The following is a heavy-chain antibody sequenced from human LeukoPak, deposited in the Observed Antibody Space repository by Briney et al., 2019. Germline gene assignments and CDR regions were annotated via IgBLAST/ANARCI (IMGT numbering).Heavy chain of an antibody. D-gene: IGHD4-23*01. V-gene: IGHV3-30-3*01. J-gene: IGHJ4*02. CDR2: ISYDGSNK. CDR1: GFTFSSYA. CDR3: ARDRSSGKPIRFDY. Sequence: GGSLRLSCAASGFTFSSYAMHWVRQAPGKGLEWVAVISYDGSNKYYADSVMGRFTVSRDNSKNTLYLQMNSLRAEDTAVYYCARDRSSGKPIRFDYWGQGTLVTVSS.